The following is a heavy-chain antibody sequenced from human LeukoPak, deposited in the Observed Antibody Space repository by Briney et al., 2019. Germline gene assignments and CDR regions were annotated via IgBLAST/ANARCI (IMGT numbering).Heavy chain of an antibody. D-gene: IGHD4-11*01. J-gene: IGHJ4*02. CDR3: ANTVGHYSHN. V-gene: IGHV3-21*04. Sequence: GGSLRLSCAASGFTFSSYTMNWVRQAPGKGLEWVSSIAGSSGYISYADSVKGRFTISRDNAKNSLCLQMNSLRDEDTAVYYCANTVGHYSHNWGQGTLVTVSS. CDR2: IAGSSGYI. CDR1: GFTFSSYT.